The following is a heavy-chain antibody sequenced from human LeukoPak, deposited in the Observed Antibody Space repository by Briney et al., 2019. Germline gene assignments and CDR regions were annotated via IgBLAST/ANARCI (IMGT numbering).Heavy chain of an antibody. CDR1: GFTFSSYG. D-gene: IGHD3-16*01. CDR2: IRNDGSII. V-gene: IGHV3-30*02. CDR3: AKDTPLCYFDY. Sequence: GGSLRLSCTASGFTFSSYGMHWIRQAPGKGLEWVAFIRNDGSIIYNADSVKGRFTISRDNSKNTLYLQMNSLRADDTAVYYCAKDTPLCYFDYWGQGTLVTVSS. J-gene: IGHJ4*02.